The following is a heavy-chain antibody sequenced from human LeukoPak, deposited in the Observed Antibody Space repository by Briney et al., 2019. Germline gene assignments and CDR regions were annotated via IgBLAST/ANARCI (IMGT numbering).Heavy chain of an antibody. CDR1: GFTFSSYG. D-gene: IGHD5-18*01. V-gene: IGHV3-33*01. J-gene: IGHJ4*02. CDR2: IWYDGSNK. CDR3: ARALTPGYRNYFDY. Sequence: PGGPLRLSCAASGFTFSSYGMHWVRQAPGKGLEWVAVIWYDGSNKYYADSVKGRFTISRDNSKNTLYLQMNSLRAEDTAVYYCARALTPGYRNYFDYWGQGTLVTVSS.